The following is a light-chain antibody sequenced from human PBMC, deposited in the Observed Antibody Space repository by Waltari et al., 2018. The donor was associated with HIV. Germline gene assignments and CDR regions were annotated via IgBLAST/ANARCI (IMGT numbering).Light chain of an antibody. CDR1: SSNIGNNA. CDR3: ETLDDNLNLPV. V-gene: IGLV1-44*01. J-gene: IGLJ2*01. CDR2: SNN. Sequence: QSVLTQPPSASGTPGQRVTISCSGSSSNIGNNAVSWYQQFPGTAPKLLIYSNNPRPSGVPDRFSGSKSGTSASLAISGLQSEDEANYYCETLDDNLNLPVFGGGTKLTVL.